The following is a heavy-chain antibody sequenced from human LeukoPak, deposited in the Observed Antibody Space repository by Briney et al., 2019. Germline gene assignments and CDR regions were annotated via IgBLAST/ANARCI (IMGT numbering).Heavy chain of an antibody. D-gene: IGHD6-19*01. CDR3: ARESVAGGFEY. Sequence: GESLKISCKGSGYRFTNYWIGWVRQMPGRGLEWMGIIYPGDSNTRYSPSFQGQVTISSDKSINTAYVQWSSLKASDTAMYYCARESVAGGFEYWGQGTLVTVSS. J-gene: IGHJ4*02. CDR1: GYRFTNYW. V-gene: IGHV5-51*01. CDR2: IYPGDSNT.